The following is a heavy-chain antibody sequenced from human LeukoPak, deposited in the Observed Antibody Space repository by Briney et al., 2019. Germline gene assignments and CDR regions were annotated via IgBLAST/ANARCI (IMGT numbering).Heavy chain of an antibody. CDR1: GFTFSSYS. CDR2: ISSSSSYT. V-gene: IGHV3-21*01. Sequence: GSLRLSCAASGFTFSSYSMNWVRQAPGKGLEWVSSISSSSSYTYYADSVKGRFTISRDNAENSLYLQMNSLRDEDTAVYYCARETRRSFDIWGQGTMVTVSS. J-gene: IGHJ3*02. CDR3: ARETRRSFDI.